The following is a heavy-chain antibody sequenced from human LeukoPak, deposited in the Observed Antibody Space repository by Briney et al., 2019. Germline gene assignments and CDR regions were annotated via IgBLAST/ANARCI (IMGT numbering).Heavy chain of an antibody. CDR3: ARQGTYSSAIGMGY. D-gene: IGHD6-19*01. V-gene: IGHV1-46*02. CDR1: GYTFNNHY. CDR2: INPSGGST. Sequence: ASVKVTCKASGYTFNNHYMYWVRQAPGQGLEWMGVINPSGGSTSYAQKFQGRVTMTRDTSTRTVYMEVNSLRSEDTAVYYCARQGTYSSAIGMGYWGQGTLVTVSS. J-gene: IGHJ4*02.